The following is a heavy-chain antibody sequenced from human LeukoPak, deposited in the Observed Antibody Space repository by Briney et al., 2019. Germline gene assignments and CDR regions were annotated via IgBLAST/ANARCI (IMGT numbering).Heavy chain of an antibody. CDR1: GGSIRSYY. V-gene: IGHV4-59*01. D-gene: IGHD6-13*01. CDR2: IYYSGST. J-gene: IGHJ2*01. Sequence: SETLPLTCTVSGGSIRSYYWSWIRQPPGKGLEWIAYIYYSGSTNYNPSLKSRVTISVDTSKNQFSLKLSSVTAADTAVYYCARVYYSNSYDYWYFDLWGRGTLVTVSS. CDR3: ARVYYSNSYDYWYFDL.